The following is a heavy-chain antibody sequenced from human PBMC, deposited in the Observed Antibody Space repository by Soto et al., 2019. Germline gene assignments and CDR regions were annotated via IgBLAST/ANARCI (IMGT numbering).Heavy chain of an antibody. D-gene: IGHD4-17*01. CDR3: ARKQAGFSYGDYVGADV. CDR2: IIPIFGTA. V-gene: IGHV1-69*06. Sequence: SVKVSCKASGGTFSSYAISWVRQAPGQGLEWMGGIIPIFGTANYAQKFQGRVTITADKSTSTAYMELSRLRSEDTAAYYCARKQAGFSYGDYVGADVWGQATTVTSSS. J-gene: IGHJ6*02. CDR1: GGTFSSYA.